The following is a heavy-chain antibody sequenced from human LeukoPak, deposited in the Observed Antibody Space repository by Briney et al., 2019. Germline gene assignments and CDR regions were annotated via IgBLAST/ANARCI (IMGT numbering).Heavy chain of an antibody. CDR2: ISGSGGST. D-gene: IGHD3-10*01. CDR3: AKELPMYYYGSGSYPDY. CDR1: GFTFSSYS. V-gene: IGHV3-23*01. Sequence: GGSLRLSCAASGFTFSSYSMNWVRQAPGKGLEWVSAISGSGGSTYYADSVKGRFTISRDNSKNTLYLQMNSLRAEDTAVYYCAKELPMYYYGSGSYPDYWGQGTLVTVSS. J-gene: IGHJ4*02.